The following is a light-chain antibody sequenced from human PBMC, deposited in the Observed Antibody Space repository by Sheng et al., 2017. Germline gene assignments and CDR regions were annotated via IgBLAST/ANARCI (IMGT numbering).Light chain of an antibody. CDR3: QMWDSSRDVV. V-gene: IGLV3-1*01. J-gene: IGLJ2*01. CDR2: QNA. CDR1: KLGDKF. Sequence: SYELTQAPSVSVSPGQTATITCSGHKLGDKFVSWYQQRPGQSPVLVVYQNARRSSGIPERFSGSKSVTTATLTISGVEAGDEADYYCQMWDSSRDVVFGGGTKLTVL.